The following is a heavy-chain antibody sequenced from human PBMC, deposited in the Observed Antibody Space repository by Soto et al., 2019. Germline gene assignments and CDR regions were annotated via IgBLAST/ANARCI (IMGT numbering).Heavy chain of an antibody. Sequence: GGSLRLSCAASGFTFSSYGMHWVRQAPGKGLEWVAVISYDGSNKYYADSVKGRFTISRDNSKDTLYLQMNSLRAEDTAVYYCAKDYYDSSGYYVYYYYGMDVWGQGTTVTVSS. CDR3: AKDYYDSSGYYVYYYYGMDV. V-gene: IGHV3-30*18. J-gene: IGHJ6*02. CDR1: GFTFSSYG. CDR2: ISYDGSNK. D-gene: IGHD3-22*01.